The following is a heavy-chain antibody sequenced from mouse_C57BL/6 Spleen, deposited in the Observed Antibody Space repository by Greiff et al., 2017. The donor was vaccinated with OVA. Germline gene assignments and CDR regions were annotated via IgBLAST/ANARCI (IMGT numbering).Heavy chain of an antibody. D-gene: IGHD2-3*01. CDR1: GYTFTSYW. V-gene: IGHV1-52*01. CDR3: ARLVTTGDWYFDV. Sequence: QVQLQQPGAELVRPGSSVKLSCKASGYTFTSYWMHWVKQRPIQGLEWIGNIDPSDSGTHYNQKFKDKATLTVDKSSSTAYMQLSSLTSEDSAVYYCARLVTTGDWYFDVWGTGTTVTVSS. J-gene: IGHJ1*03. CDR2: IDPSDSGT.